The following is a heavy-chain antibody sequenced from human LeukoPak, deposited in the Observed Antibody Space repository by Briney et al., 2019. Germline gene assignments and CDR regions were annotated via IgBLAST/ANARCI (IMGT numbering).Heavy chain of an antibody. D-gene: IGHD7-27*01. J-gene: IGHJ6*02. Sequence: PSETLSLTCSVSGGSISTYYGSWIRQSAGKGLEWIGYIYYSGSTNYNPSLKSRVTISVDTSKNQFSLKLSSVTAADTAVYYCARIPGAYYYYGMDVWGQGTTVTVSS. CDR2: IYYSGST. CDR1: GGSISTYY. CDR3: ARIPGAYYYYGMDV. V-gene: IGHV4-59*01.